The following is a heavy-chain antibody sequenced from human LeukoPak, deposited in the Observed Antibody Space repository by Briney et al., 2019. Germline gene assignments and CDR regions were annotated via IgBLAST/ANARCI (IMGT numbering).Heavy chain of an antibody. CDR1: GGSFSGYY. D-gene: IGHD3-22*01. J-gene: IGHJ4*02. Sequence: SETLSLTCAVYGGSFSGYYWSWIRQPPGKGLEWIGEINHSGSTNYNPSLKSRVTISVDTSKNQFSLKLSSVTAADTAVYYCARGSMISGYYFDYWGQGTLVTVSS. V-gene: IGHV4-34*01. CDR2: INHSGST. CDR3: ARGSMISGYYFDY.